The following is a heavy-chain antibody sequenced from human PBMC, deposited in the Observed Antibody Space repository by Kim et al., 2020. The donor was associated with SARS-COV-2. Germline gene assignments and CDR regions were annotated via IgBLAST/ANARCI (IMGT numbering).Heavy chain of an antibody. CDR1: GFTFSSYG. D-gene: IGHD6-13*01. CDR2: ISYDGSNK. Sequence: LSLTCAASGFTFSSYGMHWVRQAPGKGLEWVAVISYDGSNKYYADSVKGRFTISRDNSKNTLYLQMNSLRAEDTAVYYCAKGQYSSSWYLGDLGYYY. CDR3: AKGQYSSSWYLGDLGYYY. V-gene: IGHV3-30*18. J-gene: IGHJ6*01.